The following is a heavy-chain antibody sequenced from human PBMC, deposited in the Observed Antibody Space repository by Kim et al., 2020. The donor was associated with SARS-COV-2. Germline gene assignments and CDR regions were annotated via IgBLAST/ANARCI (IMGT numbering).Heavy chain of an antibody. V-gene: IGHV1-3*01. D-gene: IGHD1-26*01. Sequence: ASVKVSCKASGYTFTSYAMHWVRQAPGQRLEWMGWINAGNGNTKYSQKFQGRVTITRDTSASTAYMELSSLRSEDTAVYYCARVRSGSYSKGAFDIWGQGTMVTVSS. CDR3: ARVRSGSYSKGAFDI. CDR1: GYTFTSYA. J-gene: IGHJ3*02. CDR2: INAGNGNT.